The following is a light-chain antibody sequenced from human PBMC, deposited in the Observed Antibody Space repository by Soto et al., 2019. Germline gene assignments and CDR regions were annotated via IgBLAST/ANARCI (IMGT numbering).Light chain of an antibody. V-gene: IGLV2-8*01. CDR2: EVS. CDR3: SSYAGSNNFV. CDR1: SSDVGGYKY. Sequence: QSALTQPPSASGSPGQSVTISCTGTSSDVGGYKYVSWYQQHPGKAPKLMIYEVSKRPSGVPDRFSGSKSGNTASLTVSRLQAEDEADYYCSSYAGSNNFVFGTGTKLTVL. J-gene: IGLJ1*01.